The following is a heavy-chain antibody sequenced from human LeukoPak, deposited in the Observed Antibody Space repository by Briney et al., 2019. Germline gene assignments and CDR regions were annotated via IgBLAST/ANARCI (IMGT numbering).Heavy chain of an antibody. CDR2: ISGSGGST. J-gene: IGHJ4*02. D-gene: IGHD6-13*01. Sequence: GGSLRLSCAASGFTFSSYAMSWVRQAPGKGLEWVSAISGSGGSTYYADSVKGRFTISRDNSKNTLYLQMNSLRAEDTAVYYCAKAIAAAGTVATTFDYWGQGTLVTVSS. CDR3: AKAIAAAGTVATTFDY. V-gene: IGHV3-23*01. CDR1: GFTFSSYA.